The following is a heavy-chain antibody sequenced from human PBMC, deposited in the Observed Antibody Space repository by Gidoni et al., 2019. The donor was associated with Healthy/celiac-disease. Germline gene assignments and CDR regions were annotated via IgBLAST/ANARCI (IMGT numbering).Heavy chain of an antibody. CDR3: ARQFGSSGWASYNWFDP. Sequence: QLQLQESGPRLVKPSETLCLTCTVSGGSIGSSSSYWGWIRQPPGKGLEWIGSIYYSGSTYYNPSLKSRVTISVDTSKNQFSLKLSSVTAADTAVYYCARQFGSSGWASYNWFDPWGQGTLVTVSS. V-gene: IGHV4-39*01. J-gene: IGHJ5*02. CDR1: GGSIGSSSSY. CDR2: IYYSGST. D-gene: IGHD6-19*01.